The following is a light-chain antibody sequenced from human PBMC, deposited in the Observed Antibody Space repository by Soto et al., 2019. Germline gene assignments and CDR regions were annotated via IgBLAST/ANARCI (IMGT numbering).Light chain of an antibody. V-gene: IGLV9-49*01. Sequence: QSVLTQPPSASASLGASVTLTCTLSSGYSNYKVDWYQQRPGKGPRFVMRVGTGGIMGSKGDGIPDRFSVLGSGLNRYLTINNIQEEDESDFQCGSDHGTGSNFVVVFGGGTKVTVL. CDR2: VGTGGIMG. CDR1: SGYSNYK. CDR3: GSDHGTGSNFVVV. J-gene: IGLJ2*01.